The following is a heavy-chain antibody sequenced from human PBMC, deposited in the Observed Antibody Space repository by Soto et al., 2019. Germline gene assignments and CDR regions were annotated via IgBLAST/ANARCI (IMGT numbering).Heavy chain of an antibody. CDR1: GFTFSSYV. CDR2: ISSGSSPI. V-gene: IGHV3-48*01. J-gene: IGHJ6*02. CDR3: ARGASYGMDV. Sequence: GGSLRLSCAASGFTFSSYVMHWVRQAPGKGLEWVSYISSGSSPIYYADSVKGRFTISRDNAKNSLYLQMNSLRAEDTAVYYCARGASYGMDVWGQGTTVTVSS.